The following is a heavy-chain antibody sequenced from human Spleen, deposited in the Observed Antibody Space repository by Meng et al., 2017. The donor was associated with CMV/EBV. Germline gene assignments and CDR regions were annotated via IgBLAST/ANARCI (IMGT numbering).Heavy chain of an antibody. CDR2: ISWNSDNI. Sequence: SLKISCAASGFTFSEYAMHWVRQTPGKGPEWVSGISWNSDNIGYVDSVKGRFTISRDNARKSLYLEMNSLRVEDTALYYCTKDRSFRGFDYWGQGILVTVSS. V-gene: IGHV3-9*01. CDR1: GFTFSEYA. CDR3: TKDRSFRGFDY. J-gene: IGHJ4*02.